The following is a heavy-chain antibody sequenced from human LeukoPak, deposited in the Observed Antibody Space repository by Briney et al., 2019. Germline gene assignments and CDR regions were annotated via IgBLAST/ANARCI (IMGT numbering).Heavy chain of an antibody. Sequence: GESLKISCKGSGYSFTSYWIGWVRQMPGKGLEWLGIIYPGDSDTRYSPSFQGQVTISADKSISTAYLQWSSLKASDTAMYYCARLGGYDKYYYYYYGMDVWGQGTTVTVSS. CDR3: ARLGGYDKYYYYYYGMDV. CDR1: GYSFTSYW. CDR2: IYPGDSDT. V-gene: IGHV5-51*01. J-gene: IGHJ6*02. D-gene: IGHD5-12*01.